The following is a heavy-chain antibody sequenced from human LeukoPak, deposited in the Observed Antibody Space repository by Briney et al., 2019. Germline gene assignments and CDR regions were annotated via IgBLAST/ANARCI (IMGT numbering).Heavy chain of an antibody. CDR3: ARVALEWLTTYYFDY. CDR1: GFTFSSYA. V-gene: IGHV3-30-3*01. Sequence: GGSLRLSCAASGFTFSSYAMHWVRQAPGKGLEWVAVISYDGSNKYYADSVKGRFTISRDNSKNTLYLQMNSLRAEDTAVYYCARVALEWLTTYYFDYWGQGTLVTVSS. D-gene: IGHD3-3*01. J-gene: IGHJ4*02. CDR2: ISYDGSNK.